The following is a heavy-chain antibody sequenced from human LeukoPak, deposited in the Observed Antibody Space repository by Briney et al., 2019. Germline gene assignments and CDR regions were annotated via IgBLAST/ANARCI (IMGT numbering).Heavy chain of an antibody. Sequence: SVKVSCKASGGTFGSYAISWVRQAPGQGLEWMGGIIPIFGTANYAQKFQGRVTITADESTSTAYMELSSLRSEDTAVYYCARDDHCSSTSCYSWFDPWGQGTLVTVSS. V-gene: IGHV1-69*13. CDR1: GGTFGSYA. CDR2: IIPIFGTA. CDR3: ARDDHCSSTSCYSWFDP. D-gene: IGHD2-2*02. J-gene: IGHJ5*02.